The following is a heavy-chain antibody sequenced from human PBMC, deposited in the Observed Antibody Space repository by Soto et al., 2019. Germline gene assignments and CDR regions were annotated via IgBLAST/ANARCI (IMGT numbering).Heavy chain of an antibody. D-gene: IGHD3-9*01. Sequence: GGSLRLSCAASGFTFSSYAMSWVRQAPGKGLEWVSAISGSGGSTYYADSVKGRFTISRDNSKNTLYLQMNSLRAEDTAVYYCAKQYYDLLTGYYGSIDYWGQGTLVTVSS. J-gene: IGHJ4*02. CDR1: GFTFSSYA. CDR2: ISGSGGST. V-gene: IGHV3-23*01. CDR3: AKQYYDLLTGYYGSIDY.